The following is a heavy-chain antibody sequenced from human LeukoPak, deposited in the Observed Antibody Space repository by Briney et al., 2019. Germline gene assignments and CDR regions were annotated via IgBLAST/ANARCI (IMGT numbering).Heavy chain of an antibody. CDR3: AKDYDFWSGYPRW. CDR1: GFTFSSYG. J-gene: IGHJ4*02. CDR2: ISYDGSNK. D-gene: IGHD3-3*01. Sequence: GGSLRLSCAASGFTFSSYGMHWVRQAPGKGLEWVAVISYDGSNKYYADSVKGRFTISRDNSKNSLYLQMNSLRAEDTAVYYCAKDYDFWSGYPRWWGQGTLVTVSS. V-gene: IGHV3-30*18.